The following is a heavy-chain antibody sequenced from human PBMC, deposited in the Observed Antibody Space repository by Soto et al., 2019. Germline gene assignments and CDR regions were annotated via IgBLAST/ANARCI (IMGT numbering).Heavy chain of an antibody. D-gene: IGHD6-13*01. CDR3: AREAPAGYLNWFDP. J-gene: IGHJ5*02. V-gene: IGHV3-48*02. CDR1: GFTFSSYS. Sequence: EVQLVESGGGLVQPGGSLRLSCAASGFTFSSYSMNWVRQAPGKGLEWVSYISRSSSTIYYADSVKGRFTISRDNAKNSLYLQMNSLRDDDTAVYYCAREAPAGYLNWFDPWGQGTLVTVSS. CDR2: ISRSSSTI.